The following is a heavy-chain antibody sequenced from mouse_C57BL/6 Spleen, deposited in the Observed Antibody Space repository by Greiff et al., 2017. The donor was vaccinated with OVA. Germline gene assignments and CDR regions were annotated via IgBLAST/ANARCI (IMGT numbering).Heavy chain of an antibody. D-gene: IGHD1-1*01. CDR2: IYPRSGNT. V-gene: IGHV1-81*01. CDR3: ARGGGITTVVEDYYAMDY. CDR1: GYTFTSYG. Sequence: QVQLQQSGAELARPGASVKLSCKASGYTFTSYGISWVKQRTGQGLEWIGEIYPRSGNTYYNEKFKGKATLTADKSSSTAYMELSSLTSEDSAVYFCARGGGITTVVEDYYAMDYWGQGTSVTVSS. J-gene: IGHJ4*01.